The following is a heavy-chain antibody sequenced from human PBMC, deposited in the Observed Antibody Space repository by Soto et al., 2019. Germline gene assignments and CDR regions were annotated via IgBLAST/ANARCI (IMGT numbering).Heavy chain of an antibody. D-gene: IGHD6-25*01. CDR1: GFTFSSYP. CDR2: IVASGGIT. CDR3: AKNTAATIRVGYPY. V-gene: IGHV3-23*01. J-gene: IGHJ4*02. Sequence: EVQLLESGGGLAQPGGSLRLSCAASGFTFSSYPMSWVRQAPGQGLEWVSGIVASGGITYYSDSVRGRFTISRDNYKKMLYLQINSLTAEATAVYYCAKNTAATIRVGYPYWGQGGLVSVS.